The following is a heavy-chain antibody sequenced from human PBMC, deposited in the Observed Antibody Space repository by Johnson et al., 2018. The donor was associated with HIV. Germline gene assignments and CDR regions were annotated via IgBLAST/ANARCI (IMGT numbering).Heavy chain of an antibody. CDR1: GFTFSTYA. V-gene: IGHV3-30-3*01. CDR2: ISYDGSNK. D-gene: IGHD6-19*01. J-gene: IGHJ3*02. Sequence: QVQLVESGGGVVQPGRSLRLSCAASGFTFSTYAMHWVRQAPGKGLEWVADISYDGSNKYYADSVKGRFTISRDNSKNTLFLQMNSLRVGDTAVYYCARAVAGTWFDIWGQGTMVTVSS. CDR3: ARAVAGTWFDI.